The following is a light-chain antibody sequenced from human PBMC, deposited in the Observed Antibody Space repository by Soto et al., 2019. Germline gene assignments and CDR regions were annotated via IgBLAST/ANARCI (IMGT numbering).Light chain of an antibody. CDR2: GVS. V-gene: IGKV3D-15*01. CDR1: QSVSNN. J-gene: IGKJ1*01. CDR3: QQYNNWWT. Sequence: EIMMTQYPATLSVSPGERATLSCRASQSVSNNYLAWYQQKPGQAPRLLIYGVSTRATGIPDRFSGSGSGTDFTLTISSLQSEDFAVYYCQQYNNWWTFGQGTKVDNK.